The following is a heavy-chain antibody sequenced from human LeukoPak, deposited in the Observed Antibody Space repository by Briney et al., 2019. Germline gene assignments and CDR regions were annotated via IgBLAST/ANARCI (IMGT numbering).Heavy chain of an antibody. CDR3: ARGRQFLEWLLEDYFDY. J-gene: IGHJ4*02. CDR2: FYYSGST. V-gene: IGHV4-31*03. Sequence: PSETLSLTCTVSGGSISSGGYYWSWIRQHPGKGLEWIGYFYYSGSTYYNPSLKSRVTISVDASKNQFSLKLSSVTAADTAVYYCARGRQFLEWLLEDYFDYWGQGNLVTVSS. CDR1: GGSISSGGYY. D-gene: IGHD3-3*01.